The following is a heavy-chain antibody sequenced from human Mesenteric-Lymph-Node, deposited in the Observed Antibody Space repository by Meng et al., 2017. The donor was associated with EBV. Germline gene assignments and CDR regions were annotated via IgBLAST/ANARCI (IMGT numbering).Heavy chain of an antibody. CDR3: ARASAMDQGVISAIDN. CDR1: GGSIRRNNW. J-gene: IGHJ4*02. V-gene: IGHV4-4*02. D-gene: IGHD3-10*01. CDR2: IHHSGNT. Sequence: QVALRESGPGLVKPSQTLSLTCALSGGSIRRNNWWGWVRQTPGKGLEWIGEIHHSGNTNYNPSLWSRVTISVDTSKNQFSLKVRSVTAADAAVYYCARASAMDQGVISAIDNWGQGTLVTVSS.